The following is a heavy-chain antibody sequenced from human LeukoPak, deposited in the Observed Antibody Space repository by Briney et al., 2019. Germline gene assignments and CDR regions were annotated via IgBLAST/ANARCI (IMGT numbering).Heavy chain of an antibody. CDR1: GYNFPIYW. V-gene: IGHV5-51*01. CDR2: IYPGDSDT. D-gene: IGHD3-10*01. J-gene: IGHJ4*02. Sequence: GESLKISCQGSGYNFPIYWIGWVRQMPGQGLEWMGIIYPGDSDTRYSPSFQGQVTISADKSISIAYLQWSSLKASDTAMYYCARSFRGDGYVDYWGQGTLVTVS. CDR3: ARSFRGDGYVDY.